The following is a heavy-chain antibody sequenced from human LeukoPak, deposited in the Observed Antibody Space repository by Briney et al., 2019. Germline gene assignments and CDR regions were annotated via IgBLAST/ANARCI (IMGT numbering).Heavy chain of an antibody. Sequence: ASVKVSCKASGYTFTSYDINWVRQATGHGLEWMRWMNPNSGNTGYAQKFQGRVTMTRNTSISTAYMELSSLRSEDTAVYYCARGLWFGSASGMDVWGQGTTVTVSS. J-gene: IGHJ6*02. D-gene: IGHD3-10*01. V-gene: IGHV1-8*01. CDR1: GYTFTSYD. CDR3: ARGLWFGSASGMDV. CDR2: MNPNSGNT.